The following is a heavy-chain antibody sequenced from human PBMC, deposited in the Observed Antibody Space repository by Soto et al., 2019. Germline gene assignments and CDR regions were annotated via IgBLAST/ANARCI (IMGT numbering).Heavy chain of an antibody. Sequence: SETLSLTCTVSGGSISSGGYYWSWIRQHPGKGLEWIGYIYYSGSTYYNPSLKSRVTISVDTSKNQFSLKLSSVTAADTAVYYCARARGYSSNDAFDIWGQGTMVTVSS. D-gene: IGHD5-18*01. CDR1: GGSISSGGYY. J-gene: IGHJ3*02. CDR2: IYYSGST. V-gene: IGHV4-31*03. CDR3: ARARGYSSNDAFDI.